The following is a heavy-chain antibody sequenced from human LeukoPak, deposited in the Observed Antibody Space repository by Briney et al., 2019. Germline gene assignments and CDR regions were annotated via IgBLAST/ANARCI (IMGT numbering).Heavy chain of an antibody. V-gene: IGHV1-69*13. CDR2: IIPIFGTA. J-gene: IGHJ4*02. CDR1: GRTFSSWA. CDR3: ARGTRRGSSGYHFDY. Sequence: SVKVSCKASGRTFSSWAISWVRQAPGQGLEWMGGIIPIFGTANYAQKFQGRVTITADESTSTAYMELSSLRSEDTAVYYCARGTRRGSSGYHFDYWGQGTLVTVSS. D-gene: IGHD3-22*01.